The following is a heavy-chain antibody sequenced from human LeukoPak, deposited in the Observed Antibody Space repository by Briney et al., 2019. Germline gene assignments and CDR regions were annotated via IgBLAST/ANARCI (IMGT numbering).Heavy chain of an antibody. CDR1: GYTFTGYS. J-gene: IGHJ5*02. V-gene: IGHV1-2*02. Sequence: ASVMVSCKASGYTFTGYSMHWVRQAPGQGLEWMGWINPNSGDTNYAQKFQDRVTLTRDTSINTAYMELTNLKSDDTAVYCCARPSGDYYNWFDPWGQGTLVTVSS. CDR3: ARPSGDYYNWFDP. D-gene: IGHD2-21*02. CDR2: INPNSGDT.